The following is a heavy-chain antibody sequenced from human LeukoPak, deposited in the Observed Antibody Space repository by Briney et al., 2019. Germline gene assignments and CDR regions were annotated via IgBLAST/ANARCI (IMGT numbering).Heavy chain of an antibody. CDR3: ARLTPGKNWFDP. J-gene: IGHJ5*02. CDR1: GYSINSAYY. D-gene: IGHD3-10*01. Sequence: SETLSLTCAVSGYSINSAYYWGWIRQPPGKGLEWIASMYHSGITYYNSSLKSRTTISVDTSKNQFSLKLNSVTAADTSVYYCARLTPGKNWFDPWGHGTLVTVSS. V-gene: IGHV4-38-2*01. CDR2: MYHSGIT.